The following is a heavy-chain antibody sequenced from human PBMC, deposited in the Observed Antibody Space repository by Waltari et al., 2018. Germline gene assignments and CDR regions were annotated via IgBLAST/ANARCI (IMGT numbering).Heavy chain of an antibody. CDR3: AKDIRSYSSGWYDY. J-gene: IGHJ4*02. Sequence: EVQLVESGGVVVQPGGSLRLSCAASGFTFDDYAMHWVRQAPGKGLEWVSLISCDGGSTYYADSVKGRFTISRDNSKNSLYLQMNSLRAEDTALYYCAKDIRSYSSGWYDYWGQGTLVTVSS. CDR2: ISCDGGST. V-gene: IGHV3-43D*04. D-gene: IGHD6-19*01. CDR1: GFTFDDYA.